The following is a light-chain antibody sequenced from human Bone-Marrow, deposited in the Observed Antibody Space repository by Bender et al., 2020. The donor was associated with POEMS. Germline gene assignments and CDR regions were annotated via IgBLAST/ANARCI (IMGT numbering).Light chain of an antibody. CDR2: EVT. Sequence: QSALTQPPSASGSPGQSVTISCTGTSSDVGGYKYVSWYQQYPGKAPKLMIYEVTKRPSGVPDRFSGSKSGNTASLTVSGLQAEDEAVYYCNSYTSTSTHVIFGGGTKVTVL. CDR1: SSDVGGYKY. CDR3: NSYTSTSTHVI. V-gene: IGLV2-8*01. J-gene: IGLJ2*01.